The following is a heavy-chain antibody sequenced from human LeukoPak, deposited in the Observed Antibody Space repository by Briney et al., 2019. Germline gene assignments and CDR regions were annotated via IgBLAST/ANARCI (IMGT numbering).Heavy chain of an antibody. J-gene: IGHJ4*02. CDR2: ISYDGSNK. Sequence: GGSLRLSCAASGFTFSSYGMHWVRQAPGKGLEWVAVISYDGSNKYYADSVKGRFTISRDNSKNTLYLQMNSLRAEDTAVYYCARVDSALQALDYWGQGTLVTVSS. CDR1: GFTFSSYG. V-gene: IGHV3-30*19. CDR3: ARVDSALQALDY. D-gene: IGHD4-11*01.